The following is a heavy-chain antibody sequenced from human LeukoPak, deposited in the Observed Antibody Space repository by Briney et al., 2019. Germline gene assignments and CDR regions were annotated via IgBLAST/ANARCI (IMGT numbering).Heavy chain of an antibody. V-gene: IGHV4-34*01. CDR3: ATSTHYYGSGSYHYYYYYGMDV. J-gene: IGHJ6*02. Sequence: PSETLSLTCAVYGGSVSGYYWSWIRQPPGKGLEWIGEINHSGSTNYNPSLKSRVSISVDTSKNQFSLKLSSVTAADTAVYYCATSTHYYGSGSYHYYYYYGMDVWGQGTTVTVSS. D-gene: IGHD3-10*01. CDR1: GGSVSGYY. CDR2: INHSGST.